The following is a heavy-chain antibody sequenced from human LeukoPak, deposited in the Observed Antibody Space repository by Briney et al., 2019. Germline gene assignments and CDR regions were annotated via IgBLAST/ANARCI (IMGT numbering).Heavy chain of an antibody. CDR1: GFTFDNYG. V-gene: IGHV3-20*04. J-gene: IGHJ4*02. CDR2: IHWNGGRT. D-gene: IGHD6-13*01. CDR3: AKDSSSWSFDY. Sequence: GGSLRLSCAASGFTFDNYGINWVRQAPGKGLEWVSRIHWNGGRTGYADSVKGRFTISRDNAKNSLYLQMNSLRVEDTALYYCAKDSSSWSFDYWGQGTLVTVSS.